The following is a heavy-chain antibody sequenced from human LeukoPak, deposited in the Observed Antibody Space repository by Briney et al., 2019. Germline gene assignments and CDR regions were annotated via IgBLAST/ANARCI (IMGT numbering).Heavy chain of an antibody. V-gene: IGHV4-61*08. CDR2: AYYTGYG. Sequence: LETLSLTCTVSGDSVRTDAFYWGCIRHQPGGGLEWIGCAYYTGYGNYTPSLKSRVSISVDTSKNQFSLRMTSLTPADAAVYFCARGRNPEYYYGMDVWGQGTTVAVSS. J-gene: IGHJ6*02. D-gene: IGHD1-14*01. CDR3: ARGRNPEYYYGMDV. CDR1: GDSVRTDAFY.